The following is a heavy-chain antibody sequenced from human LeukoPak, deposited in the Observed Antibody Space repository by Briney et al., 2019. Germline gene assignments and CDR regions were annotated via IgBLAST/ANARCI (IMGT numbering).Heavy chain of an antibody. J-gene: IGHJ4*02. D-gene: IGHD3-9*01. CDR1: GFTFDDYA. CDR2: ISWNSGSI. CDR3: AKDDYDILTGSGGFDY. V-gene: IGHV3-9*01. Sequence: GGSLRLSCAASGFTFDDYAMHWVRQAPGKGLEWVSGISWNSGSIGYADSVKGRFTISRDNAKNSLYLQMNSLRAEDTGLYYCAKDDYDILTGSGGFDYWGQGTLVTVSS.